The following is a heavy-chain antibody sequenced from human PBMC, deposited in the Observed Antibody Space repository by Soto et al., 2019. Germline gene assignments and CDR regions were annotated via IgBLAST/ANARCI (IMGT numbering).Heavy chain of an antibody. J-gene: IGHJ1*01. CDR2: IYSGGST. CDR3: ASWPGELYFQH. D-gene: IGHD3-16*01. V-gene: IGHV3-66*01. CDR1: GFTVSSNY. Sequence: EVQLVESGGGLVQPGGSLRLSCAASGFTVSSNYMSWVRQAPGKGLEWGTVIYSGGSTYYADSVKGRFTISRDNAKNTRNLQMNSMRAEDTAVYYCASWPGELYFQHWGQGTLVTVSS.